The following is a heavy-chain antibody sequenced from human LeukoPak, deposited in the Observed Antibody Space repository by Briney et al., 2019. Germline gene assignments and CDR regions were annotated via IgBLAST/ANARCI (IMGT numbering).Heavy chain of an antibody. CDR3: ARGSGGYYDSSGYYPYFDY. CDR1: GGTFSSYA. CDR2: IIPIFGTA. D-gene: IGHD3-22*01. V-gene: IGHV1-69*05. Sequence: GSSVKVSCKASGGTFSSYAISWVRQAPGQGLEWMGGIIPIFGTANYAQKFQGRVTITTDESTSTAYMELSSLRSENTAVYYCARGSGGYYDSSGYYPYFDYWGQGTLVTVSS. J-gene: IGHJ4*02.